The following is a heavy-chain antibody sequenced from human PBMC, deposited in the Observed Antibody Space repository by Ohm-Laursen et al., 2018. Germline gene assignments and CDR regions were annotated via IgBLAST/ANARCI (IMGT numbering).Heavy chain of an antibody. D-gene: IGHD2-2*01. CDR1: GFTFSSYS. Sequence: SLRLSCSASGFTFSSYSMHWVRQAPGKGLEWVAVIWYDGSNKYYADSVKGRFTISRDNTKNTLYLQMNSLRAEDTALYYCASRSPALDYWGQGTPVTVSS. V-gene: IGHV3-33*01. CDR2: IWYDGSNK. CDR3: ASRSPALDY. J-gene: IGHJ4*02.